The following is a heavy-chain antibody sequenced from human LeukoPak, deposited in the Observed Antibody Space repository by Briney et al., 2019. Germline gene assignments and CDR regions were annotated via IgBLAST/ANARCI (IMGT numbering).Heavy chain of an antibody. V-gene: IGHV4-34*01. CDR3: SRCARYGRNYVY. D-gene: IGHD4-17*01. CDR2: INHSGST. J-gene: IGHJ4*02. Sequence: SETLSLTCAVYAASFSGSYWSWIRQPPGKGLGWIGEINHSGSTNYNPSLKSRATIPVATSRNQFSLKLSSVTAADTAVFYCSRCARYGRNYVYLRQATMATVSS. CDR1: AASFSGSY.